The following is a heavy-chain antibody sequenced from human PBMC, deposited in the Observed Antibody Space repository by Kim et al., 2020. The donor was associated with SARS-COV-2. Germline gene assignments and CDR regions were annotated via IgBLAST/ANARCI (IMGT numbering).Heavy chain of an antibody. V-gene: IGHV4-39*07. J-gene: IGHJ6*02. CDR1: GGSISSSSYY. Sequence: SETLSLTCTVSGGSISSSSYYWGWIRQPPGKGLEWIGSIYYSGSTYYNPSLKSRVTISVDTSKNQFSLKLSSVTAADTAVYYCARVLSSSWYNVPYYYYGMDVWGQGTTVTVSS. CDR2: IYYSGST. CDR3: ARVLSSSWYNVPYYYYGMDV. D-gene: IGHD6-13*01.